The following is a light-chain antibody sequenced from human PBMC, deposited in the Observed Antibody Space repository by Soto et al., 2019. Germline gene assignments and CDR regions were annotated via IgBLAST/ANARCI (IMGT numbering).Light chain of an antibody. CDR2: ATS. J-gene: IGKJ2*01. Sequence: VLTQSPDTLSLSPGERATLSCRASERVSNSYLAWYQQKFGEAPRLLLSATSKRAAGIPDRFSGSGSGTDFTLTISRVEPEDFGVYYCQQFGTSPPKTFGQGTKWEI. V-gene: IGKV3-20*01. CDR3: QQFGTSPPKT. CDR1: ERVSNSY.